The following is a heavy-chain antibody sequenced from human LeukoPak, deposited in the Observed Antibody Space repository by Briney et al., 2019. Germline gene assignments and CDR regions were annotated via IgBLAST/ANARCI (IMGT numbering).Heavy chain of an antibody. D-gene: IGHD1-26*01. J-gene: IGHJ6*03. V-gene: IGHV4-61*01. Sequence: SETLSLTCTVSGGSISSGSYYWSWIRQPPGKGLEWIGYIYYSGSTNYNPSLKSRVTISVDTSKNQFSLKLSSVTAADTAVYYCARVDSGSYCLDVWGKGTTVTVSS. CDR3: ARVDSGSYCLDV. CDR1: GGSISSGSYY. CDR2: IYYSGST.